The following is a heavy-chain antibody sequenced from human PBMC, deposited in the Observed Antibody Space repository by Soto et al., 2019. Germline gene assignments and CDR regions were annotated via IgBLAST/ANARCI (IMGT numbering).Heavy chain of an antibody. CDR3: ARGGGSYYKYWFDP. CDR1: GDSINAYY. CDR2: IYYSGST. Sequence: QVQLQESGPGLVKPSETLSLTCTVSGDSINAYYWNWVRQPPGEGLEWIGYIYYSGSTSYNPSLKSLVTISLYTSKNQFSLKLSSVTAADTAVYYFARGGGSYYKYWFDPWGQGTLVTVSS. D-gene: IGHD1-26*01. V-gene: IGHV4-59*01. J-gene: IGHJ5*02.